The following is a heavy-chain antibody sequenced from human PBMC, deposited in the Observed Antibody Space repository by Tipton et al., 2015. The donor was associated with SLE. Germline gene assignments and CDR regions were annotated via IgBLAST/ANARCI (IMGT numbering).Heavy chain of an antibody. Sequence: TLSLTCTVSGGSISSYYWSWIRQPPGKGLEWIGYIYYSGSTNYNPSLKSRVTISVDTSKNQFSLRLSSVTAADTAVYYCGRARVGMGYVFDVWGQGTMVTVSS. CDR2: IYYSGST. CDR1: GGSISSYY. V-gene: IGHV4-59*12. D-gene: IGHD5-24*01. CDR3: GRARVGMGYVFDV. J-gene: IGHJ3*01.